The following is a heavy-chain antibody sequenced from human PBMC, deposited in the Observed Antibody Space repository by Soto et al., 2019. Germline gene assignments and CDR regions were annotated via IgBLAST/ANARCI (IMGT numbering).Heavy chain of an antibody. CDR3: TTDLTYYYGSGSYTEFDY. CDR1: GFTFSNAW. D-gene: IGHD3-10*01. Sequence: GGSLRLSCAASGFTFSNAWMNWVRQAPGKGLEWVGRIKSKTDGGTTEYAAPVKGRFTISRDDSKNTLYLQMNSLKTEDTAVFYCTTDLTYYYGSGSYTEFDYWGQGTLVTVAS. CDR2: IKSKTDGGTT. V-gene: IGHV3-15*07. J-gene: IGHJ4*02.